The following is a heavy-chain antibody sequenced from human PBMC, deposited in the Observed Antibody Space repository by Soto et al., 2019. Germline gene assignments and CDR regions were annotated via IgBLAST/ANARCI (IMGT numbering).Heavy chain of an antibody. CDR3: ARDIVVVPAAPGDFYYYYGMDV. D-gene: IGHD2-2*01. V-gene: IGHV3-30-3*01. Sequence: GGSLRLSCAASGFTFSSYAMHWVRQAPGKGLEWVAVISYDGSNKYYADSVKGRFTISRDNSKNTLYLQMNSLRAEDTAVYYCARDIVVVPAAPGDFYYYYGMDVWGQGTTVTVSS. J-gene: IGHJ6*02. CDR1: GFTFSSYA. CDR2: ISYDGSNK.